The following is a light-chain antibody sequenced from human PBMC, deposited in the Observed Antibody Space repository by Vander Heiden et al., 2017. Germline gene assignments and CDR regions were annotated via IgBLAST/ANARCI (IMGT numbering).Light chain of an antibody. CDR1: QSVSSSY. J-gene: IGKJ1*01. CDR2: GAS. CDR3: QQYGSSPQT. Sequence: EIVLTQSPGTPSLSPGERATLSCRASQSVSSSYLALYQQKPGQAPRLLIYGASSRATGIPDRFSGSGSGTDFTLTISRLEPEDFAVYYCQQYGSSPQTFGQGTKVEIK. V-gene: IGKV3-20*01.